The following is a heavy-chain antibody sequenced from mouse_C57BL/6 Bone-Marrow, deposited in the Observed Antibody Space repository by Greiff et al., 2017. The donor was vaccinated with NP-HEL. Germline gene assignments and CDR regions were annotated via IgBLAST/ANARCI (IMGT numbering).Heavy chain of an antibody. CDR2: ISNGGGST. CDR1: GFTFSDYY. Sequence: EVMLVESGGGLVQPGGSLKLSCAASGFTFSDYYMYWVRQTPEKRLEWVAYISNGGGSTYYPDTVKGRFTISRDNAKNTLYLQMSRLKSEDTAMYYCARQGTTWYFDYWGQGTTLTVSS. D-gene: IGHD1-1*01. V-gene: IGHV5-12*01. J-gene: IGHJ2*01. CDR3: ARQGTTWYFDY.